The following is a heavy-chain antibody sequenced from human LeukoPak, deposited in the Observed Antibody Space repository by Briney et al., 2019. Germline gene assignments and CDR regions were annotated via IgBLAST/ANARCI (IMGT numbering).Heavy chain of an antibody. J-gene: IGHJ4*02. D-gene: IGHD3-10*01. Sequence: ASVKVSCKASGYTFTDYYIHWVRQAPGQGLEWMGWITPNSGGTNYAQKFQGRVTMTRDTSISTASLELRSLTSDDTAVYYCARGNFYDNKGYSPELRYWGQGTLVTVSS. CDR3: ARGNFYDNKGYSPELRY. CDR1: GYTFTDYY. V-gene: IGHV1-2*02. CDR2: ITPNSGGT.